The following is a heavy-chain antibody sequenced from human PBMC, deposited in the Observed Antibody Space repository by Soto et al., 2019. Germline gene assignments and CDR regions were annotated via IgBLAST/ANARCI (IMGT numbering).Heavy chain of an antibody. CDR3: ARGKTCPAKSGSCYSPRYYYYYYMDV. V-gene: IGHV4-34*01. D-gene: IGHD2-15*01. J-gene: IGHJ6*03. CDR2: INHSGST. CDR1: GGSFSGYY. Sequence: SETLSLTCAVYGGSFSGYYWSWIRQPPGKGLEWIGEINHSGSTNYNPSLKSRVTISVDTSKNQFSLKLSSVTAADTAVYYCARGKTCPAKSGSCYSPRYYYYYYMDVWGKGTTVTVSS.